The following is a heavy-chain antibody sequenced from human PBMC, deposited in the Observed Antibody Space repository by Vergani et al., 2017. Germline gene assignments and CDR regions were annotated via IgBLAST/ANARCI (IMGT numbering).Heavy chain of an antibody. V-gene: IGHV3-23*01. CDR3: ARLSYDTTPYLQGGYDC. Sequence: EVQLLQSGGGVIQPGGSVRLSCASSVFTFSAGPMTWVRQAPGKGLEWVSAISARYPSTYYADSVKGRFTISRDNSKNMLYLQMNSLRVEDTAVYYCARLSYDTTPYLQGGYDCWGQGTLVSVSS. J-gene: IGHJ4*02. D-gene: IGHD3-22*01. CDR2: ISARYPST. CDR1: VFTFSAGP.